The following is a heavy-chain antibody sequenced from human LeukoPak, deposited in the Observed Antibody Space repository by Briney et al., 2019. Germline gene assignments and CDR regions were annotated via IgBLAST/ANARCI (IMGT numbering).Heavy chain of an antibody. Sequence: ASVKVSCKASGYVFTSHYIHWMRQAPGHGLEWMGMINPSGGSTSYAQKFQDRVTMTRDTSTSTAYMELSSLRSEDTAVYYCARDETLEFGRGAFDIWGQGTMVTVSS. J-gene: IGHJ3*02. CDR1: GYVFTSHY. D-gene: IGHD1-26*01. CDR3: ARDETLEFGRGAFDI. V-gene: IGHV1-46*01. CDR2: INPSGGST.